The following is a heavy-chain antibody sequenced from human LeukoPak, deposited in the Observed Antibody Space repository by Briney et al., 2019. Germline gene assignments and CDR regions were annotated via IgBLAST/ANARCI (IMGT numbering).Heavy chain of an antibody. Sequence: ASVKVSCKVSGYTLTELSMHWVRQAPGKWLEWMGCFDPEDGETIYAQKFQGRVTMTEDTSTDTAYMELSSLRSEDTAVYYCATTPDYDILTGYKTWGQGTLVTVSS. V-gene: IGHV1-24*01. CDR1: GYTLTELS. J-gene: IGHJ5*02. CDR2: FDPEDGET. D-gene: IGHD3-9*01. CDR3: ATTPDYDILTGYKT.